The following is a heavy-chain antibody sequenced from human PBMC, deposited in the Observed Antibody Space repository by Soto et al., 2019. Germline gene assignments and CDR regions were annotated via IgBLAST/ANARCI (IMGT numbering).Heavy chain of an antibody. Sequence: SETLSLTCTVSGGSISNYYWSWIRQPAGKGLEWIGRIYPSGSPNYNPSLKSRVAMSVDTSKNHFSLRLSSVTAADTAVYYCGRDRASRTFGPWGQGTLVTVSS. J-gene: IGHJ5*02. CDR3: GRDRASRTFGP. CDR2: IYPSGSP. V-gene: IGHV4-4*07. D-gene: IGHD3-10*01. CDR1: GGSISNYY.